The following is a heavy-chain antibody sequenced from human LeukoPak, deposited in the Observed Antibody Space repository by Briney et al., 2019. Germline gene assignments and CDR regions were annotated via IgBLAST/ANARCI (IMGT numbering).Heavy chain of an antibody. CDR1: GFTFSSYE. Sequence: PGGSLRLSCAASGFTFSSYEMNWVRQAPGKGLEWVSGISGSGGSTYYADSVKGRFTIARDNSKNTLYLQMNSLRAEDTAFYYCAINGGGDSGYGNFDYWGQGTLVTVSS. J-gene: IGHJ4*02. V-gene: IGHV3-23*01. CDR3: AINGGGDSGYGNFDY. CDR2: ISGSGGST. D-gene: IGHD5-12*01.